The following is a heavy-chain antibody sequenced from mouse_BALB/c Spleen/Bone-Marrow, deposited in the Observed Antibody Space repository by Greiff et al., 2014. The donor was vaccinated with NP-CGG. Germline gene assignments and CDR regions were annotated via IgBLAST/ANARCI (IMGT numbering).Heavy chain of an antibody. D-gene: IGHD2-10*02. V-gene: IGHV5-4*02. CDR2: ISDSGTYT. J-gene: IGHJ4*01. CDR1: GFTFSDYY. Sequence: EVKLVESGGGLVKPGGSLKLSCAASGFTFSDYYMYWVRQTPEKRLEWVATISDSGTYTFYPDSVKGRFTISRDNAKNNLYLQMSSLQSEDTAMYYCTRSGKRYGAMDYWGQGTSVTVSS. CDR3: TRSGKRYGAMDY.